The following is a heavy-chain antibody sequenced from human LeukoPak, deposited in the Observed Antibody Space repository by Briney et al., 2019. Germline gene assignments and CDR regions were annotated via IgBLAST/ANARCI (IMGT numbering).Heavy chain of an antibody. D-gene: IGHD6-13*01. CDR2: IYYSGSA. V-gene: IGHV4-59*01. CDR1: GGSISSYY. Sequence: SETLSLTCTVSGGSISSYYWSWIRQPPGKGLEWIGYIYYSGSANYNPSLKSRVTISIYTSKNQFSLKLSSVTAADTAVYYCARVEQLVYGYYFDYWGQGTLVTVSS. CDR3: ARVEQLVYGYYFDY. J-gene: IGHJ4*02.